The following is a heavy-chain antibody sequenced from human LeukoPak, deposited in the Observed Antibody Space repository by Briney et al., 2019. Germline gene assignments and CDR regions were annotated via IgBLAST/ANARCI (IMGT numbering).Heavy chain of an antibody. V-gene: IGHV4-59*01. D-gene: IGHD1-1*01. CDR3: ARGTSPLEGVDY. Sequence: PSETLSLTCTVSGGSISSYYWSWIRQPPRKGLEWIGYIYYSGSTNYNPSLKSRVTISVDTSKNQFSLKLSSVTAADTAVYYCARGTSPLEGVDYWGQGTLVTVSS. J-gene: IGHJ4*02. CDR2: IYYSGST. CDR1: GGSISSYY.